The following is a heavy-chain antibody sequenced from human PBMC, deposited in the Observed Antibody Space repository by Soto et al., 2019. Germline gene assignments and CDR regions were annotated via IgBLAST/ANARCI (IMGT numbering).Heavy chain of an antibody. CDR1: GGSISTFH. CDR3: ARDLWGYCGTDCYPLDV. Sequence: SDTLSLTCSVSGGSISTFHLSWIRQPPGKGLEWIGYVHYSGTTDYNPSLRSRVTISVDTSKNQFSLKLNSVTAADTAVYYCARDLWGYCGTDCYPLDVWGQGTTVTVSS. CDR2: VHYSGTT. J-gene: IGHJ6*02. D-gene: IGHD2-21*02. V-gene: IGHV4-59*01.